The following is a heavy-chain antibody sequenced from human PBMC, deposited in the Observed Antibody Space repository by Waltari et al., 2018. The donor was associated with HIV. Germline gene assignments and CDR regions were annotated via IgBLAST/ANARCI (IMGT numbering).Heavy chain of an antibody. Sequence: QLVESGGGFVQPGRSLRLSCKGSGSTFADYALNWIRQAPGKGLGWVGFIRGKALGGTIEYAASAQDRFIISRDDSKTIAYLHMDNLKTEDTALYYCTTNDTWFDNWGQGTLVTVSS. CDR1: GSTFADYA. J-gene: IGHJ4*02. V-gene: IGHV3-49*03. CDR2: IRGKALGGTI. CDR3: TTNDTWFDN.